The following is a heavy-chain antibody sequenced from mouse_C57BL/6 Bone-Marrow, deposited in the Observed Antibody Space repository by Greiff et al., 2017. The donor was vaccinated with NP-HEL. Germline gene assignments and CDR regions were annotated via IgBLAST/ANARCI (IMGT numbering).Heavy chain of an antibody. CDR3: VRQGYGSRTDY. D-gene: IGHD1-1*01. CDR2: IRSKSNNYAT. V-gene: IGHV10-1*01. J-gene: IGHJ2*01. Sequence: EAGGGLVQPKGSLKLSCAASGFSFNTYAMNWVRQAPGKGLEWVARIRSKSNNYATYYADSVKDRFTISRDDSESMLYLQMNNLKTEDTAMYYCVRQGYGSRTDYWGQGTTLTVSS. CDR1: GFSFNTYA.